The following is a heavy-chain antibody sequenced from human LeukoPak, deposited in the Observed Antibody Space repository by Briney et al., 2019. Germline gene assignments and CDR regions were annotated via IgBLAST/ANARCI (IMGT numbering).Heavy chain of an antibody. D-gene: IGHD3-22*01. Sequence: PSETLSLTCTVSGGSISTYYCSWIRQPPGKGLEWVGYIYYSGSTNYNPSLKSRVTISVDTSKNQFSLKLSSVTAADTAVYYCARGIGDRDYYDSSGYYYVGYYFDYWGQGTLVTVSS. CDR2: IYYSGST. J-gene: IGHJ4*02. CDR3: ARGIGDRDYYDSSGYYYVGYYFDY. CDR1: GGSISTYY. V-gene: IGHV4-59*01.